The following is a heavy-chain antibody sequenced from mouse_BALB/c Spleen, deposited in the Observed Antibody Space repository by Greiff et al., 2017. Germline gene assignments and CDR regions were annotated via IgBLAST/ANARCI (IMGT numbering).Heavy chain of an antibody. CDR1: GYTFTSYW. J-gene: IGHJ2*01. Sequence: QVQLKESGAELAKPGASVKMSCKASGYTFTSYWMHWVKQRPGQGLEWIGYINPSTGYTEYNQKFKDKATLTADKSSSTAYMQLSSLTSEDSAVYYCARGSTMIIYFDYWGQGTTLTVSS. CDR3: ARGSTMIIYFDY. V-gene: IGHV1-7*01. D-gene: IGHD2-4*01. CDR2: INPSTGYT.